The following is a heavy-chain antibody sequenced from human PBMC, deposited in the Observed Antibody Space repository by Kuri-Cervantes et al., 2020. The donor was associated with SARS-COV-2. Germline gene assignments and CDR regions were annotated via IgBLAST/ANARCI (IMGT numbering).Heavy chain of an antibody. CDR2: ISYDGSNK. D-gene: IGHD2-2*01. J-gene: IGHJ4*02. Sequence: GESLKISCAASGFTFSSYAMHWARQAPGKGLEWVAVISYDGSNKYYADSVKGRFTISRDNSKNTLYLQMNSLRAEDTAVYYCARAYCSSTSCQLDYWGQGTLVTVSS. V-gene: IGHV3-30-3*01. CDR1: GFTFSSYA. CDR3: ARAYCSSTSCQLDY.